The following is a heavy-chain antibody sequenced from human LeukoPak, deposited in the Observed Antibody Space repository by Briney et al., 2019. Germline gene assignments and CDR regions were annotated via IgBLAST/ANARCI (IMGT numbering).Heavy chain of an antibody. CDR2: ISASGGDT. Sequence: GGSLSLSCAASGFTFSSYSMSWVRQAPGKGLEWVSGISASGGDTYYADSMKGRFTISRDNSKNTLYLQMNSLRAEDTAVYFCAKACLKATTPGRGMDVWGHGTTVTVSS. CDR1: GFTFSSYS. J-gene: IGHJ6*02. V-gene: IGHV3-23*01. CDR3: AKACLKATTPGRGMDV. D-gene: IGHD5-24*01.